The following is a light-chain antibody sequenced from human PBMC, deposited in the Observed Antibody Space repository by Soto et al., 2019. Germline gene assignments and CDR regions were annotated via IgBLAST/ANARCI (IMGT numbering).Light chain of an antibody. CDR3: CSYTSSTSDV. CDR1: SSDVGGYNF. J-gene: IGLJ1*01. Sequence: QSALTQPASVSGSPGQSITISCTGTSSDVGGYNFVTWYQQHPGEAPKLIIHDVSSRASGVPNRFSGSKSGTTASLTISGLQAEDEADYYCCSYTSSTSDVFGTGTKVTVL. CDR2: DVS. V-gene: IGLV2-14*03.